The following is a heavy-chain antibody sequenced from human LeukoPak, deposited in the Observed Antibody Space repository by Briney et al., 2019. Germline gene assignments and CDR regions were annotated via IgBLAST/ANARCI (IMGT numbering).Heavy chain of an antibody. Sequence: PSETLSLTCTVSGGSISSSSYYWGWIRQPPGKGLEWIGSIYYSGSTYYNPSLKSRVTISVDTSKNQFSLKLSSVTAADTAVYYCARDCLYYYDSSGYSAGEYWGQGTLVTVSS. V-gene: IGHV4-39*07. CDR2: IYYSGST. CDR1: GGSISSSSYY. D-gene: IGHD3-22*01. J-gene: IGHJ4*02. CDR3: ARDCLYYYDSSGYSAGEY.